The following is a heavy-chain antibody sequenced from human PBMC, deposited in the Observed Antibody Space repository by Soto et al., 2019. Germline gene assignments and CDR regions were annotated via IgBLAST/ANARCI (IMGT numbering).Heavy chain of an antibody. CDR1: GLTFSISG. Sequence: PGGSLRLCCAASGLTFSISGMTWVRQAAGKRLEWVANIKQDGSEKYYVDSVKGRFTISRDNAKNSLYLQMNSLRAEDTAVYYCARDPYGDYVDYWGQGTLVTVSS. CDR2: IKQDGSEK. CDR3: ARDPYGDYVDY. V-gene: IGHV3-7*01. J-gene: IGHJ4*02. D-gene: IGHD4-17*01.